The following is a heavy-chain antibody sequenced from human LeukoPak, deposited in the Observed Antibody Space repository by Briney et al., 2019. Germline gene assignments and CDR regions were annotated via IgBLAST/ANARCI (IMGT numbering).Heavy chain of an antibody. CDR2: ISGSGGST. CDR1: GFTFSSYA. Sequence: GGSLRLSCAASGFTFSSYAMSWVRQALGKGLEWVSAISGSGGSTYYADSVKGRFTISRDNSKNTLYLQMNSLRAEDTAVYYCARAKWVGTTDNWFDPWGQGTLVTVSS. J-gene: IGHJ5*02. D-gene: IGHD1-1*01. V-gene: IGHV3-23*01. CDR3: ARAKWVGTTDNWFDP.